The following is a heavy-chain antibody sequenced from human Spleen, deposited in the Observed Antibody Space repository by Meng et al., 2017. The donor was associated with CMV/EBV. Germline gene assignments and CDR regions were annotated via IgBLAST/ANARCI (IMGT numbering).Heavy chain of an antibody. CDR3: ASQSSGWLLY. CDR2: IYYSGST. Sequence: GSLRLSCTVSAGSISSYYWSWIRQPPGKGLEWIGYIYYSGSTYYNPSLKSRVTISGDTSKNQFSLKLSSVTAADTAVYYCASQSSGWLLYWGQGTLVTVSS. J-gene: IGHJ4*02. V-gene: IGHV4-59*01. D-gene: IGHD3-22*01. CDR1: AGSISSYY.